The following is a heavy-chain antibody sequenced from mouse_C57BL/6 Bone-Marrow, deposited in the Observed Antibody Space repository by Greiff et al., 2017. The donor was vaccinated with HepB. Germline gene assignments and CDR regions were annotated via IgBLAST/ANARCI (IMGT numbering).Heavy chain of an antibody. CDR1: GYTFTSYW. CDR2: IDPSDSYT. V-gene: IGHV1-69*01. J-gene: IGHJ2*01. Sequence: VQLQQPGAELVMPGASVKLSCKASGYTFTSYWMHWVKQRPGQGLEWIGEIDPSDSYTNYNQKFKGKSTLTVDKSSSTAYMQLSSLTSEDSAVYYCARENLLLRLYFDYWGQGTTLTVSS. CDR3: ARENLLLRLYFDY. D-gene: IGHD1-1*01.